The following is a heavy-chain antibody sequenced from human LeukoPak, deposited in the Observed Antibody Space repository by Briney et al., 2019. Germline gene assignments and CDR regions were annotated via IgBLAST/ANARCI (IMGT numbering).Heavy chain of an antibody. CDR3: ARTFWSGYLKGSYFDY. CDR1: GFTFSSYA. Sequence: PGGSLRLSCAASGFTFSSYAMHWVRQAPGKGLEWVAVISYDGSNKYYADSVKGRFTISRDNSENTLYLQMNSLRAEDTAVYYCARTFWSGYLKGSYFDYWGQGTLVTVSS. J-gene: IGHJ4*02. D-gene: IGHD3-3*01. V-gene: IGHV3-30-3*01. CDR2: ISYDGSNK.